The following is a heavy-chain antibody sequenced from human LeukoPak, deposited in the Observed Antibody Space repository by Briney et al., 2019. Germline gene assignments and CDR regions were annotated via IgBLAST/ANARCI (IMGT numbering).Heavy chain of an antibody. CDR3: ARISSGWDHFDY. CDR1: GGSISSYY. J-gene: IGHJ4*02. CDR2: IFTSGST. V-gene: IGHV4-4*07. D-gene: IGHD6-19*01. Sequence: PSETLSLTCTVSGGSISSYYWSWIRQPAGKGLEWIGRIFTSGSTNYNPSLKSRLTMSVATSKNQFSLKLSSVTAADTAVYYCARISSGWDHFDYWGQGTLVTVSS.